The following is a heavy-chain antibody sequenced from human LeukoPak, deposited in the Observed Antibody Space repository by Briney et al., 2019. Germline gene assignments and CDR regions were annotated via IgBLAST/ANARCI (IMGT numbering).Heavy chain of an antibody. Sequence: GGSLRLSCAASGFTFRHYAVHWVRQAPGRGLEWVAVLSFDGAHKYYAESVKGRFTISKDNSNDTLFLQMDSLRLEDTALYYCVRARAGGLDYWGQGTLVTVSS. D-gene: IGHD3-16*01. CDR1: GFTFRHYA. CDR3: VRARAGGLDY. V-gene: IGHV3-30*04. CDR2: LSFDGAHK. J-gene: IGHJ4*02.